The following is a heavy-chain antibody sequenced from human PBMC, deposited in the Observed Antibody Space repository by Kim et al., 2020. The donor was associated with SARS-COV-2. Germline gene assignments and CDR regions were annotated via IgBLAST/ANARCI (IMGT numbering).Heavy chain of an antibody. Sequence: GRSLRLSCATSGFTFSSFDMHWVRQAPGKGLEWVALIWYDGSNQYYADSVRGRFTISRDNSRNTLYLQMNSLRADDTAVYYCARDSCSGESCYSDFWGQGTLVTVSS. D-gene: IGHD2-15*01. J-gene: IGHJ4*02. CDR1: GFTFSSFD. CDR3: ARDSCSGESCYSDF. V-gene: IGHV3-33*08. CDR2: IWYDGSNQ.